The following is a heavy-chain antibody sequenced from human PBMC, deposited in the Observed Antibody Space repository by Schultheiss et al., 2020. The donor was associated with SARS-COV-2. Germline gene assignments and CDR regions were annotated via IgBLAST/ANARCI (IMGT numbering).Heavy chain of an antibody. CDR1: GGSISSGYY. CDR2: IYHSGST. Sequence: SETLSLTCTVSGGSISSGYYWGWIRQPPGKGLEWIGSIYHSGSTYYNPSLKSRVTISVDTSKNQFSLKLSSVTAADTAVYYCATGSYGVFDYWGQGTLVTVSS. D-gene: IGHD3-10*01. V-gene: IGHV4-38-2*02. CDR3: ATGSYGVFDY. J-gene: IGHJ4*02.